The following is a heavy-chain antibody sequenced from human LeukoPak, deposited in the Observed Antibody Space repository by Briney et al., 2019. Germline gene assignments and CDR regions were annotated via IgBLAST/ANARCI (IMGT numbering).Heavy chain of an antibody. CDR1: GGSISSSSYY. D-gene: IGHD1/OR15-1a*01. CDR3: ARAQAQEHPTSWYFDL. CDR2: IYYSGST. Sequence: PSETLSLTCTVSGGSISSSSYYWGWIRQPPGKGLEWIGSIYYSGSTYYNPSLKSRVTISVDTSKNQFSLKLSSVTAADTAVYYCARAQAQEHPTSWYFDLWGRGTLVTVSS. J-gene: IGHJ2*01. V-gene: IGHV4-39*01.